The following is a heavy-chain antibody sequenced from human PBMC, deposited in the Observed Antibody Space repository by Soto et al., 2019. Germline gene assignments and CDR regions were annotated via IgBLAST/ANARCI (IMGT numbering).Heavy chain of an antibody. CDR3: ARTDYDILTGYRYFDY. Sequence: SETLSLTCTVSGGSISSSSYYWGWIRQPPGKGLEWIGSIYYSGSTYYNPSLKSRVTISVDTSKNQFSLKLSSVTAADTAVYYCARTDYDILTGYRYFDYWGQGTLVTVSS. J-gene: IGHJ4*02. D-gene: IGHD3-9*01. CDR1: GGSISSSSYY. V-gene: IGHV4-39*01. CDR2: IYYSGST.